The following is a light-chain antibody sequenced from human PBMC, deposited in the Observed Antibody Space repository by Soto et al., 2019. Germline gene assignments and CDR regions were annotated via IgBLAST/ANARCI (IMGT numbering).Light chain of an antibody. Sequence: IMLTQSPATLSLTPGERATLSCRASQSVSSYLAWYQQKPGQAPRLLIYDASNRATGIPARFSGSGSGTDFTLTISSLEPEDFAVYYCQQRSNWPPITFGQGTRLE. J-gene: IGKJ5*01. V-gene: IGKV3-11*01. CDR2: DAS. CDR3: QQRSNWPPIT. CDR1: QSVSSY.